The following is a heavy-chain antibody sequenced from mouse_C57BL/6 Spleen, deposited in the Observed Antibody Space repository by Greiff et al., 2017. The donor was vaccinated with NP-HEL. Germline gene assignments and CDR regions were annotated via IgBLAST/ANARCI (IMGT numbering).Heavy chain of an antibody. V-gene: IGHV1-72*01. CDR1: GYTFTSYW. J-gene: IGHJ4*01. D-gene: IGHD2-1*01. CDR2: IDPYSGGN. Sequence: VQLQQPGAELVKPGASVKLSCKASGYTFTSYWMHWVKQRPGRGLEWIGRIDPYSGGNKYNEKFKSKATLTVDKPSSTAYMQLSSLTSEDSAVYYCARDGNSRAMDYWGQGTSVTVSS. CDR3: ARDGNSRAMDY.